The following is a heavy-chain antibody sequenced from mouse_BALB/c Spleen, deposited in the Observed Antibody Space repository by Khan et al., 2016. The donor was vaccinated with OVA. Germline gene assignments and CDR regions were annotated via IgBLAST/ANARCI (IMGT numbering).Heavy chain of an antibody. J-gene: IGHJ3*01. CDR2: IDPFNGGT. CDR3: TRLGTTGWFTY. Sequence: EVQLQQSGPELMKPGASVKISCKASGYSFTNYYIHWVKQSHGQSLEWLGYIDPFNGGTTYHQKFKGTATLTVDNSASTAYMHLNNLTSEDSAVYYCTRLGTTGWFTYWGQGTLVTVSA. D-gene: IGHD2-13*01. CDR1: GYSFTNYY. V-gene: IGHV1S135*01.